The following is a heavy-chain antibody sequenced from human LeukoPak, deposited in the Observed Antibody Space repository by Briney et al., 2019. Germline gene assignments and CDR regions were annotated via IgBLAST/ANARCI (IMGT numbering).Heavy chain of an antibody. CDR3: ARDRGGYYGSGSYGTDY. Sequence: GGSLRLSCAASGFTASSNYMSWVRQAPGKGLEWVSVIYSGGSTYYADSVKGRFTISRDNSKNTLYLQMNSLRAEDTAVYYCARDRGGYYGSGSYGTDYWGQGTLVTVSS. J-gene: IGHJ4*02. CDR1: GFTASSNY. D-gene: IGHD3-10*01. V-gene: IGHV3-66*01. CDR2: IYSGGST.